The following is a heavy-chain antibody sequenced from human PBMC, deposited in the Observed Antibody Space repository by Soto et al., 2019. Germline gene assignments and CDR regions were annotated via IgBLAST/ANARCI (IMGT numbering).Heavy chain of an antibody. V-gene: IGHV2-5*02. J-gene: IGHJ3*02. CDR1: GLSLSASGVG. CDR3: AHRRVYYDGSGSDAFDI. D-gene: IGHD3-22*01. Sequence: SGPTLVNPTQTLTLTCTFSGLSLSASGVGVGWFRQPPGKALEWLALIYWDDNKRYSPSLKSRLTITKDTSKNQVVLTMTNVDPVDTATYFCAHRRVYYDGSGSDAFDIWGRGTMVTVSS. CDR2: IYWDDNK.